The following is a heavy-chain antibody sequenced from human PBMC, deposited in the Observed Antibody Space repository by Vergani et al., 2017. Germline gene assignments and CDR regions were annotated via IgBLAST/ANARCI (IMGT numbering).Heavy chain of an antibody. CDR3: ARITSGSLIGYFDY. CDR1: GFTFSSYW. D-gene: IGHD3-10*01. V-gene: IGHV3-74*01. Sequence: EVQLVESGGGLVQPGGSLRLSCAASGFTFSSYWMNWVRQAPGKGLAWVSPINSDGSSTSYADSVKGRFTISRDNAKNTLYLQMNSLRAEDTAVYYCARITSGSLIGYFDYWGQGTLVTVSS. CDR2: INSDGSST. J-gene: IGHJ4*02.